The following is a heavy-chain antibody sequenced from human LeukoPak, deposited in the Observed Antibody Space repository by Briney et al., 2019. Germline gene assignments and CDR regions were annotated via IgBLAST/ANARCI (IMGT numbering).Heavy chain of an antibody. D-gene: IGHD3-9*01. CDR1: GFIFRNYA. J-gene: IGHJ4*02. CDR3: GKWGDYDILTGYYDSNF. V-gene: IGHV3-23*01. CDR2: ITVSGDTT. Sequence: GGTLRLSRAASGFIFRNYAMSWVPRAPGKGLECVSAITVSGDTTYYADSAKGRFTISRDNSKNTLYVEMNTLRAEDTAVYYCGKWGDYDILTGYYDSNFWGQGALVTVSS.